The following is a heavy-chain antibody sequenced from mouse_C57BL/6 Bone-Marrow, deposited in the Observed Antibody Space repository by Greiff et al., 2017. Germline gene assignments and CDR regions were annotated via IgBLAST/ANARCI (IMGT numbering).Heavy chain of an antibody. CDR3: ALGYYGSSPFDY. Sequence: QVQLQQPGAELVKPGASVKLSCKASGYTFTSYWMHWVKQRPGQGLEWIGMIHPNSGSTNYNEKFKSKATLPVDKSSSPAYMQLSSLTSEDSAVYYCALGYYGSSPFDYWGQGTTLTVSS. V-gene: IGHV1-64*01. J-gene: IGHJ2*01. D-gene: IGHD1-1*01. CDR1: GYTFTSYW. CDR2: IHPNSGST.